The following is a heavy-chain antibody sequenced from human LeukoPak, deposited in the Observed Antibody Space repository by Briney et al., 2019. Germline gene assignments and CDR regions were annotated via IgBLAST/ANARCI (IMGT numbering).Heavy chain of an antibody. D-gene: IGHD6-13*01. CDR2: INHSGST. V-gene: IGHV4-34*01. J-gene: IGHJ6*03. Sequence: SETLSLTSAVYGGSFSGYYWSWIRQPPGKGLEWIGEINHSGSTNYNPSLKSRVTISVDTSKNQFSPKLSSVTAADTAVYYCARNSRRYYYYYMDVWGKGTTVTVSS. CDR1: GGSFSGYY. CDR3: ARNSRRYYYYYMDV.